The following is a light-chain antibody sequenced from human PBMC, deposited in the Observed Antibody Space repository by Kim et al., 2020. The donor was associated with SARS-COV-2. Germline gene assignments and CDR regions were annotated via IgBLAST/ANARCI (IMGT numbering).Light chain of an antibody. Sequence: QSALTQPASVSGSPGQSITISCTGTSSDIGGYNYVSWYQQHPGKAPKLMIYEVTNRPSGVSNRFSGSKSANTASLTISGLQAEDEADYYCSSYTSISTLVVFGGGTQLTVL. CDR2: EVT. V-gene: IGLV2-14*01. CDR3: SSYTSISTLVV. J-gene: IGLJ2*01. CDR1: SSDIGGYNY.